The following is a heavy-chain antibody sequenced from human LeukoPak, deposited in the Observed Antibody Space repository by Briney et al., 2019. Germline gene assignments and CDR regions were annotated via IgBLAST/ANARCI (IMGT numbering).Heavy chain of an antibody. V-gene: IGHV3-23*01. CDR3: AKNPDYDFWSGVPNWFDP. J-gene: IGHJ5*02. CDR1: GFTFDDYG. Sequence: GGSLRLSCAASGFTFDDYGMSWVRQAPGKGLEWVSAISGSGGSTYYADSVKGRFTISRDNSKNTLYLQMNSLRAENTAVYYCAKNPDYDFWSGVPNWFDPWGQGTLVTVSS. CDR2: ISGSGGST. D-gene: IGHD3-3*01.